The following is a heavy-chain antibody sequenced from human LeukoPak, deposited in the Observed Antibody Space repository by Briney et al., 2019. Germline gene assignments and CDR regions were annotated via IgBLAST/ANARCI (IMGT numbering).Heavy chain of an antibody. CDR3: ARPGVGIAVAGTGSYYGMDV. V-gene: IGHV1-2*04. J-gene: IGHJ6*02. D-gene: IGHD6-19*01. CDR1: GYTFTGYY. CDR2: INPNSGGT. Sequence: ASVKVSCKASGYTFTGYYMHWVRQPPGQGLEWMGWINPNSGGTNYAQKFQGWVTMTRDTSISTAYMELSRLRSDDTAVYYCARPGVGIAVAGTGSYYGMDVWGQGTTVTVSS.